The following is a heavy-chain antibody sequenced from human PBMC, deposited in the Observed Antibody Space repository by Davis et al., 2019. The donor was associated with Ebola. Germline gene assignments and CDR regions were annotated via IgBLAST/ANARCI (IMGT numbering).Heavy chain of an antibody. Sequence: PSETLSLTCAAYGGSFSGYYWSWIRQPPGKGLEWIGEINHSGSTNYNPSLKSRVTISVDTSKNQFSLKLSSVTAADTAVYYCARAQYSSGWYPYFDYWGQGTLVTVSS. V-gene: IGHV4-34*01. CDR3: ARAQYSSGWYPYFDY. CDR2: INHSGST. J-gene: IGHJ4*02. CDR1: GGSFSGYY. D-gene: IGHD6-19*01.